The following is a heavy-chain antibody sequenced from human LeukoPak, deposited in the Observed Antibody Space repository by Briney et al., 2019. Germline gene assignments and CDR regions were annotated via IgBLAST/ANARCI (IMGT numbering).Heavy chain of an antibody. Sequence: GASVKVSCKASGYTFTYCDINWVRQAPGQGLEWMGWMNPDSGNTGYAQKFQVRVSMTRDTSISTAYMELSSLRYEDTAVYYCVRNSDYWSGYFPFWGQGTLVTVSS. D-gene: IGHD3-3*01. CDR1: GYTFTYCD. V-gene: IGHV1-8*01. CDR3: VRNSDYWSGYFPF. J-gene: IGHJ4*02. CDR2: MNPDSGNT.